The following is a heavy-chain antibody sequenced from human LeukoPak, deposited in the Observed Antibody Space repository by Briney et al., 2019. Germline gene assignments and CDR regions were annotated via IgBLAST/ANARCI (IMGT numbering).Heavy chain of an antibody. CDR1: GGSITTYY. CDR3: ASGGYNYDYRLDD. J-gene: IGHJ4*02. V-gene: IGHV4-59*01. CDR2: MYHSGSS. D-gene: IGHD3-16*01. Sequence: PSETLPLTCTVSGGSITTYYWSWIRQPPGKGLEWIGYMYHSGSSNYNPSLRSRVTISVDTSKSQFSLKLTSVTAADTAVYYCASGGYNYDYRLDDWGQGILVTVSS.